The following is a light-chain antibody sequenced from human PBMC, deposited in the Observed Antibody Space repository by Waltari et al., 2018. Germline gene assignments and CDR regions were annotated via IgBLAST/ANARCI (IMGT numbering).Light chain of an antibody. Sequence: QLVLTQSPSASASLGASVKLTCTLSSGHSSYAIAWHQQQPEKGPRYLMKLNSDGSHSKGDGIPDRFSGSISVAERYLTISSLQSEDEADYYCQTWGTGIQVFGTGTKVTVL. CDR2: LNSDGSH. V-gene: IGLV4-69*01. CDR1: SGHSSYA. J-gene: IGLJ1*01. CDR3: QTWGTGIQV.